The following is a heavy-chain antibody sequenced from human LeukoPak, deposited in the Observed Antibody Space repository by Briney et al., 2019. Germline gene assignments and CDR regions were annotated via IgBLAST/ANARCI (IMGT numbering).Heavy chain of an antibody. CDR2: ISDSDGST. Sequence: GGSLRLSCAASGFTFSSYAMSWVRQAPGQGPEWVSAISDSDGSTNYADSVKGRFAISRDNSKNTLYLQMNSLRAEDTAVYYCAKEVIGSHFDFWGQGTLVTVSS. J-gene: IGHJ4*02. D-gene: IGHD1-26*01. CDR3: AKEVIGSHFDF. CDR1: GFTFSSYA. V-gene: IGHV3-23*01.